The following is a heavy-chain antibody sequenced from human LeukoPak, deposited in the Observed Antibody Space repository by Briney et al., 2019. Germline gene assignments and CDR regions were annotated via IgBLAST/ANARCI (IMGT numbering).Heavy chain of an antibody. D-gene: IGHD1-7*01. CDR3: ARGLITGTPGQQFNWFDP. CDR2: ISSSSSYI. V-gene: IGHV3-21*01. Sequence: GSLRLSCAASGFTFSSYSMNWVRQAPGKGLEWVSSISSSSSYIYYADSVKGRFTISRDNAKNSLYLQMNSLRAEDTAVYYCARGLITGTPGQQFNWFDPWGQGTLVTVSS. J-gene: IGHJ5*02. CDR1: GFTFSSYS.